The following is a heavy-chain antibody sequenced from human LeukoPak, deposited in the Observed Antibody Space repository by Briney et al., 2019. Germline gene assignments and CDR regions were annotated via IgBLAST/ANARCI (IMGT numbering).Heavy chain of an antibody. CDR3: AKAPNYYGSGRVSFDY. CDR1: GFTFSSYS. D-gene: IGHD3-10*01. V-gene: IGHV3-23*01. J-gene: IGHJ4*02. CDR2: ISGSGGST. Sequence: GXSLRLSCAASGFTFSSYSMNWVRQAPGKGLEWVSVISGSGGSTYYADSVKGRFTISRDNSKNTLYLQMNSLRVEDTAVYYCAKAPNYYGSGRVSFDYWGQGTLVTVSS.